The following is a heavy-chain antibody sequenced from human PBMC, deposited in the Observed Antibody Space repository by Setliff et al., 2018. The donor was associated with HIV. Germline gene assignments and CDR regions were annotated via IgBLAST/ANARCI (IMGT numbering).Heavy chain of an antibody. Sequence: SETLSLTCTVSGGSISSSSYFWGWVRQPPGKGLEWIGIIYRSGSTYYNPSLKSRVTISIDTSRNQFSLNLSSVTAADTAVYYCARSYDSSGYYYVFDYWGQGTLVTVSS. J-gene: IGHJ4*02. CDR1: GGSISSSSYF. V-gene: IGHV4-39*01. D-gene: IGHD3-22*01. CDR3: ARSYDSSGYYYVFDY. CDR2: IYRSGST.